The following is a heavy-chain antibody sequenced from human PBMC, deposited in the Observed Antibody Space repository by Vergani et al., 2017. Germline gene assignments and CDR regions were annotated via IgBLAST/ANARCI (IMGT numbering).Heavy chain of an antibody. D-gene: IGHD2/OR15-2a*01. CDR1: GFTSSGHW. CDR3: ARDRYCNNPGCLPNHWDGP. J-gene: IGHJ5*02. CDR2: ISIDGSST. V-gene: IGHV3-74*01. Sequence: EVQLVESGGGLVQPGGSLRLSCAASGFTSSGHWMHWVGKAPGKGLAWVSRISIDGSSTTYADSVKGRFTISRDNAKNMLYLQMSSLRAEDTAVSYCARDRYCNNPGCLPNHWDGPWGQGSLVTVSS.